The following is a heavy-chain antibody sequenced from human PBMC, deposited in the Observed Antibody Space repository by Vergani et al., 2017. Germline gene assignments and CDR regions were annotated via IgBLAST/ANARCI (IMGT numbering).Heavy chain of an antibody. J-gene: IGHJ6*03. V-gene: IGHV4-59*01. CDR1: GGSISSYY. Sequence: QVQLQESGPGLVKPSETLSLTCTVSGGSISSYYWSWIRQPPGKGPEWIGYIYYSGSTNYNPSLKSRVTISVDTSKNQFSLKLSSVTAADTAVYYCARALLRFHYYMDVWGKGTTVTVSS. CDR2: IYYSGST. D-gene: IGHD3-3*01. CDR3: ARALLRFHYYMDV.